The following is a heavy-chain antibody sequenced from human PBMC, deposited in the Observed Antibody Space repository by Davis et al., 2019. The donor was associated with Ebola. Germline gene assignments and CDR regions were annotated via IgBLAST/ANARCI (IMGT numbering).Heavy chain of an antibody. J-gene: IGHJ4*02. CDR1: GYTFTSYY. CDR2: IKPSSGII. D-gene: IGHD3-16*01. Sequence: AASVKVSCKASGYTFTSYYIHWVRQAPGQGLEWMGAIKPSSGIIDYAQKFQGRVTVIMDTSTSTVYMELNSLRTEDTALYFCAREQPETFNFDYWGQGTLVTVSS. V-gene: IGHV1-46*01. CDR3: AREQPETFNFDY.